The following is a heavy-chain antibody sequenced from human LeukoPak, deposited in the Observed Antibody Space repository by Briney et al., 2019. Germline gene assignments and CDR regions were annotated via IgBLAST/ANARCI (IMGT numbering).Heavy chain of an antibody. D-gene: IGHD6-13*01. CDR1: GGSISSSSYY. J-gene: IGHJ6*03. CDR2: IYYSGST. V-gene: IGHV4-39*01. Sequence: PSETLSLTCTVSGGSISSSSYYWGWIRQPPGKGLEWIGSIYYSGSTYYNPSLKSRVTISVDTSKNQFSLKLSSVTAADTAVYYCARLVAAAGKKLNYYYYYYMDVWGKGTTVTVSS. CDR3: ARLVAAAGKKLNYYYYYYMDV.